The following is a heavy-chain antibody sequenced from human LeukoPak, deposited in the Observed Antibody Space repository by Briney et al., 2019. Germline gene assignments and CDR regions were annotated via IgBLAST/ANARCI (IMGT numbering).Heavy chain of an antibody. CDR2: IWYDGSNK. J-gene: IGHJ4*02. CDR1: GFIFSSYG. Sequence: GGSMRLSCAASGFIFSSYGMHWVRQAQGKGLEWVAVIWYDGSNKYYADSVKGRFTISRDNSKNTLYLQMNSLRAEDTAVYYCASTGYSSGWYLFDYWGQGTLVTVSS. V-gene: IGHV3-33*01. D-gene: IGHD6-19*01. CDR3: ASTGYSSGWYLFDY.